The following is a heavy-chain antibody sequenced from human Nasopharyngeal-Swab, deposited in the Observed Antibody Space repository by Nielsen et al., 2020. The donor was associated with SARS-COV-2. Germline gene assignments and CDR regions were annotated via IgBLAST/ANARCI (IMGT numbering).Heavy chain of an antibody. J-gene: IGHJ6*02. Sequence: VRQAPGKGLEWVSSIGRYGTDIFHADSVKGRFSVFRDAANKSIYLQMRSLRAEDTAVYYCARGTVSGVANGMDVWGQGTTVTVSS. V-gene: IGHV3-21*01. D-gene: IGHD3-3*01. CDR2: IGRYGTDI. CDR3: ARGTVSGVANGMDV.